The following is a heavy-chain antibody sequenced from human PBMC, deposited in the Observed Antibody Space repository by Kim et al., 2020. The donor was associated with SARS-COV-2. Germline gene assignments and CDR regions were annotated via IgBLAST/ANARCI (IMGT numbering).Heavy chain of an antibody. CDR2: TYYRSKWYN. Sequence: SQTLSLTCVISGDSVSSNNAAWNWIRQSPSRGLEWLGRTYYRSKWYNDFAVSVKSRITINPDTSKNQFSLQLNSVTPEDTAVYYCARGAARAFDMWGQGTRGTVSA. D-gene: IGHD6-6*01. CDR3: ARGAARAFDM. V-gene: IGHV6-1*01. CDR1: GDSVSSNNAA. J-gene: IGHJ3*02.